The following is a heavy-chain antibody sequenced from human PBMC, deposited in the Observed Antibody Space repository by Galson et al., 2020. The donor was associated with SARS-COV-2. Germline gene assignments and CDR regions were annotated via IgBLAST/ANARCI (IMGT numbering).Heavy chain of an antibody. CDR3: ARDSGGYCSGGSCYSGDYYYYGMDV. CDR1: GGSISSYY. Sequence: ETSETLSLTCTVSGGSISSYYWSWIRQPPGKGLEWIAYIYYSGSTNYNPSLKSRVTISVDTSKNQFSLKLSSVTAADTAVYYCARDSGGYCSGGSCYSGDYYYYGMDVWGQGTTVTVSS. V-gene: IGHV4-59*01. CDR2: IYYSGST. J-gene: IGHJ6*02. D-gene: IGHD2-15*01.